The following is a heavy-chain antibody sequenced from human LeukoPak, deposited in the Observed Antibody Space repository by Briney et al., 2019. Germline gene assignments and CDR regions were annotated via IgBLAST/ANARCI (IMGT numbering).Heavy chain of an antibody. Sequence: GGSLRLSCAASGFTFSSYCMSWVRQAPGKGLEWVANIKQDGGEKNYVDSVKGRFTISRDNAKNSLYLQMNNLRAEDTAVYYCARGGASSGWWATWYWGQGTLVTVSS. CDR3: ARGGASSGWWATWY. D-gene: IGHD6-19*01. CDR2: IKQDGGEK. J-gene: IGHJ4*02. CDR1: GFTFSSYC. V-gene: IGHV3-7*01.